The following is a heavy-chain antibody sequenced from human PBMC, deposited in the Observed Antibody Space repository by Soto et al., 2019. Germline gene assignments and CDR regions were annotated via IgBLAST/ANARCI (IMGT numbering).Heavy chain of an antibody. CDR3: ARDQPGIAAAGPYYYYGMDV. J-gene: IGHJ6*02. Sequence: ASVKVSCKASGYTFTGYYMHRVRQAPGQGLEWMGWINPNSGGTNYAQKFQGWVTMTRDTSTSTAYMELSSLRSEDTAVYYCARDQPGIAAAGPYYYYGMDVWGQGTTVTVSS. D-gene: IGHD6-13*01. V-gene: IGHV1-2*04. CDR2: INPNSGGT. CDR1: GYTFTGYY.